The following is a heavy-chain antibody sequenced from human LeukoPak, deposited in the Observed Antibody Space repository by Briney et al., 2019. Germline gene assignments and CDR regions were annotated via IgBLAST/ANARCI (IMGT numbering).Heavy chain of an antibody. D-gene: IGHD2-21*02. Sequence: SQTLSLTCTVSGGSISSGNYYWSWIRQSPGRGLECIGSISYSGSTYYNPSLKSRVTISVDRFNNQFSLRLSSVTAADTAVYYCARDPIAYCGADCYSDWGQGTLVTVSS. J-gene: IGHJ4*02. V-gene: IGHV4-30-2*06. CDR1: GGSISSGNYY. CDR3: ARDPIAYCGADCYSD. CDR2: ISYSGST.